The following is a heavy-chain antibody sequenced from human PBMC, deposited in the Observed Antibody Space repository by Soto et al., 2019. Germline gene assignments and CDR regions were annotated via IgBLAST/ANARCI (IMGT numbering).Heavy chain of an antibody. J-gene: IGHJ4*02. CDR2: IYHGGST. CDR3: ARENSGGDYFDY. Sequence: SETLSLTCAVSGGSISSGGYSWSWIRQPPGKGLEWIGYIYHGGSTYYNPSLKSRVTISVDRSKNQFSLKLSSVTAADTAVYYCARENSGGDYFDYWGQGTLVTVSS. V-gene: IGHV4-30-2*01. D-gene: IGHD1-7*01. CDR1: GGSISSGGYS.